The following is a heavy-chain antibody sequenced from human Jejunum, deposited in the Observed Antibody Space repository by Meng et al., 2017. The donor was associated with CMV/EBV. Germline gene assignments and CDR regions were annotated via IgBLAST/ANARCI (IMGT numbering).Heavy chain of an antibody. CDR2: LYYSGHT. V-gene: IGHV4-39*01. D-gene: IGHD2-2*01. Sequence: SNHYFWGWLRQPPEKGLEWIGNLYYSGHTYYPPSLKSRVTMSVDTSKKQFSLRLSSVTAADTAVYYCVRVLGYCSSTSCSVGAFDIWGQGTMVTVSS. CDR3: VRVLGYCSSTSCSVGAFDI. CDR1: SNHYF. J-gene: IGHJ3*02.